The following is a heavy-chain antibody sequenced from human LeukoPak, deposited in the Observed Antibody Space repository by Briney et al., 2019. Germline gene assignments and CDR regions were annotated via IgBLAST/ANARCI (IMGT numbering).Heavy chain of an antibody. V-gene: IGHV4-59*01. CDR2: IYYSGST. Sequence: SETLSLTCTVSGGSISSYYWSWIRQPPGKGLEWIGYIYYSGSTNYNPSLKSRVTISVDTSKNQFSLKLTSVTAADTAVYYCARGPRSGSYYIDYWGQGTLVTVSS. CDR3: ARGPRSGSYYIDY. J-gene: IGHJ4*02. CDR1: GGSISSYY. D-gene: IGHD3-10*01.